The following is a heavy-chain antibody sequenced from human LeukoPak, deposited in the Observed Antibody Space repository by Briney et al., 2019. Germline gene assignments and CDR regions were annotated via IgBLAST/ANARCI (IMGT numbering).Heavy chain of an antibody. CDR1: GYTFTSYD. J-gene: IGHJ6*02. Sequence: GASVKVSCKASGYTFTSYDINWVRQATGQGLEWMGWMNPNSGNTGYAQKFQGRVTMTRSTSISTAYMELSSLRSEDTAVYYCARVEKSLGYYYYGMDVWGQGTTVTVSS. CDR2: MNPNSGNT. CDR3: ARVEKSLGYYYYGMDV. V-gene: IGHV1-8*01. D-gene: IGHD7-27*01.